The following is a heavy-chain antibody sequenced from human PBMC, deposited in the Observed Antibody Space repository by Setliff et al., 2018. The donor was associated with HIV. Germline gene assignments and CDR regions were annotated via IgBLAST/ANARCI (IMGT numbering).Heavy chain of an antibody. D-gene: IGHD3-22*01. J-gene: IGHJ5*02. CDR3: ARYRYYYDSSGYGRWFDP. CDR1: GGSISSSSYY. Sequence: PSETLSLTCTVSGGSISSSSYYWGWIRQPPGKGLEWIGNIYYSWNTYYNPSLKSRVTISVDTSENQFSLRLNSVTAADTAVYYCARYRYYYDSSGYGRWFDPWGQGTLVTVSS. CDR2: IYYSWNT. V-gene: IGHV4-39*01.